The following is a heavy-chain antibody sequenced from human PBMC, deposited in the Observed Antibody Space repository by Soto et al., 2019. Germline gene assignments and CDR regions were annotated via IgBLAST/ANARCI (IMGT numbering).Heavy chain of an antibody. CDR1: TNTITSYD. CDR3: ARSSWVVFPLIIEGSNWSDA. J-gene: IGHJ5*02. V-gene: IGHV1-46*01. CDR2: MQHTSGST. Sequence: ALVQVSCKAHTNTITSYDLNFVRPASGQGLDWIEIMQHTSGSTRFAQTFKGRITMTTDTSTSTVYMELRSLRSEDTADYYCARSSWVVFPLIIEGSNWSDAWGQGSLV. D-gene: IGHD2-8*02.